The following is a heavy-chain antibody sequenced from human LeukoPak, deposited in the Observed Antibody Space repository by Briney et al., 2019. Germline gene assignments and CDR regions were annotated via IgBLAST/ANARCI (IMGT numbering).Heavy chain of an antibody. CDR3: AIDEPNYAPYDFDY. D-gene: IGHD4/OR15-4a*01. CDR1: RFTFSNAW. Sequence: PGGSLRLSCAASRFTFSNAWMNWVRQAPGKGLEWVGRIKSKVNGETTDYAAPVKGRFTISRDDSNNMVYLQMNSLEIEDTAVYYCAIDEPNYAPYDFDYWGQGTLVTVSS. J-gene: IGHJ4*02. V-gene: IGHV3-15*01. CDR2: IKSKVNGETT.